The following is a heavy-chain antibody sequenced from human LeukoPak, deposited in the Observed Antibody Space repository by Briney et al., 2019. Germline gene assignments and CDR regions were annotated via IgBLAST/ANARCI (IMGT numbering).Heavy chain of an antibody. CDR3: AREEPQLVSRHI. CDR1: GYTFTGYY. J-gene: IGHJ3*02. V-gene: IGHV1-2*02. CDR2: INPNSGGT. D-gene: IGHD6-13*01. Sequence: GASVKVSCKASGYTFTGYYMHWVRQAPGQGLEWMVWINPNSGGTNYAQKFQGRVTMTRDTSFSTAYMALSRLRSDATAVYYCAREEPQLVSRHIWGQGTMVTVSS.